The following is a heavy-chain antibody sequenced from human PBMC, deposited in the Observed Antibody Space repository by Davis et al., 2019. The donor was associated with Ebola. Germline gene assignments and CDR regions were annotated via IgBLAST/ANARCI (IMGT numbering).Heavy chain of an antibody. D-gene: IGHD3-16*01. CDR1: GASISLHY. CDR2: IHYTGST. Sequence: PSETLSLTCTVSGASISLHYWSWIRQPPGKGLECIGSIHYTGSTTYNPSLKSRVTISVDMSKNQFSLRLSSLTAADTAVYYCAERGGSVWGQGTLVTVSS. J-gene: IGHJ4*02. V-gene: IGHV4-59*11. CDR3: AERGGSV.